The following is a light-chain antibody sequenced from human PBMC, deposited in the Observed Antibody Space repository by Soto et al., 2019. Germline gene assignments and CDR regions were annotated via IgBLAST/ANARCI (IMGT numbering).Light chain of an antibody. CDR2: AAS. V-gene: IGKV1-39*01. CDR1: ESISRH. J-gene: IGKJ5*01. Sequence: IQISQSPSSLSASVGDRVTITCRAAESISRHLNWYQQKPGRPPDLLIYAASTLQNGVPSRFTGSGSGTEFTLALTGLQLEDFQTYYCQQDYSNLATFGQGTRLEIK. CDR3: QQDYSNLAT.